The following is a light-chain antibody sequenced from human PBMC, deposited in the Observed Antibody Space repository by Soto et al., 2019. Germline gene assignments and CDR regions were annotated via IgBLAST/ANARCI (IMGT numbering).Light chain of an antibody. CDR1: QNVSNNY. CDR2: GAS. J-gene: IGKJ4*01. V-gene: IGKV3-20*01. CDR3: QQLHTCPLT. Sequence: DIVFTQSPGTLSLSPVERATLSCRASQNVSNNYLAWYQQKPGQAPRLLIYGASNRATGIPGRFIGSGSGTEFTLTISSLQPEDFATYSCQQLHTCPLTLGGGT.